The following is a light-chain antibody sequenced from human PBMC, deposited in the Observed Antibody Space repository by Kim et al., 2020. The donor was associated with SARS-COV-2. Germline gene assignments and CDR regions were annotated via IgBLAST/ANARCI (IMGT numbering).Light chain of an antibody. J-gene: IGKJ1*01. Sequence: EIVMTQSPATLSVSPGERATLSCRASQSVTSNLAWYQLKPGQGPRLLIYGASTRATGIPARFSGSGSGTEFTLTISSLQSEDFALYFCQQYDDWPPWTFGQGTKVDIK. CDR1: QSVTSN. CDR2: GAS. CDR3: QQYDDWPPWT. V-gene: IGKV3-15*01.